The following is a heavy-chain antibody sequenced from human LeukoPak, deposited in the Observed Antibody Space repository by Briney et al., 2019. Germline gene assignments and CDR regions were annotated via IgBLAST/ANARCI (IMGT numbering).Heavy chain of an antibody. CDR2: IHYSGST. V-gene: IGHV4-39*01. J-gene: IGHJ5*02. Sequence: GNIHYSGSTYYNPSLKSRVTISVDTSKNQFSLNLSSLTAADTAVYYCATSDTVSTYNWFDPWGQGTLVTVSS. CDR3: ATSDTVSTYNWFDP. D-gene: IGHD5/OR15-5a*01.